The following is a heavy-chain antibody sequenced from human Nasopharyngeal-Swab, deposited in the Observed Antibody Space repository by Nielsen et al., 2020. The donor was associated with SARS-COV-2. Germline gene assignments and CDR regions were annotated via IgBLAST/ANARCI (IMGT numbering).Heavy chain of an antibody. CDR1: GFTFSRYA. CDR3: AKDHDSSGSYFDY. D-gene: IGHD3-22*01. V-gene: IGHV3-23*01. CDR2: IGGSGGTT. Sequence: GESLKISCAASGFTFSRYAMNWVRQDQGKGLEWVSVIGGSGGTTSYADSVKGRFTISRDNSKNTVDLQMDSLRAEDTAVYYCAKDHDSSGSYFDYWGQGTLVTVSS. J-gene: IGHJ4*02.